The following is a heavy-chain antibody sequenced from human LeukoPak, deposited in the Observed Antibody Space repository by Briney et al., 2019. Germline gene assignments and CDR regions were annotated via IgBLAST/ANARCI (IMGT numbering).Heavy chain of an antibody. CDR2: ISDDGSSK. CDR3: ARVDDLGAFDI. J-gene: IGHJ3*02. Sequence: PGGSLRLSCVTSGFTFSNHATHWVRQGPGKGLEWVAVISDDGSSKFYADSVKGRFTIFRDNSKNTLFLQINSLRPEDTAVYYCARVDDLGAFDIWGQGTLVTVSS. V-gene: IGHV3-30*04. D-gene: IGHD2-2*03. CDR1: GFTFSNHA.